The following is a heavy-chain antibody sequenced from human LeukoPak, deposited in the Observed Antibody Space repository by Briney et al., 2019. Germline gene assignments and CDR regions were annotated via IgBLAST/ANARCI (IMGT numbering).Heavy chain of an antibody. Sequence: SETLSLTCTVSGGSIRSYYWSWIRQPPGKGLEWIGYIYYSGSTNYNPSPKSRVSISVDTSKNQFSLKLSSVTAADTAVYYCARTGSTVTMLYPFNHWGQGTLVTVSS. CDR1: GGSIRSYY. J-gene: IGHJ4*02. V-gene: IGHV4-59*01. D-gene: IGHD4-17*01. CDR2: IYYSGST. CDR3: ARTGSTVTMLYPFNH.